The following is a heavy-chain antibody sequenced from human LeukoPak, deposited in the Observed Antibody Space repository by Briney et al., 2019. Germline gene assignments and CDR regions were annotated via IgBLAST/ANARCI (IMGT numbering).Heavy chain of an antibody. V-gene: IGHV4-4*02. CDR3: ARGPPPDFDY. J-gene: IGHJ4*02. CDR2: IYHSGRT. CDR1: GGSISRSNW. Sequence: SETLSLTCAVAGGSISRSNWWGGVRQPPGKGLEWIGEIYHSGRTNYNPSLKSRVTLSVDTSKNQFSLKLSSVTAADTAVYYCARGPPPDFDYWGRGTLVTVSS.